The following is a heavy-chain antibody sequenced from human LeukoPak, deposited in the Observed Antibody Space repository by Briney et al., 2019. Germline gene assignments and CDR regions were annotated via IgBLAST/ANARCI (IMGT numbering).Heavy chain of an antibody. CDR2: INPNTDGT. D-gene: IGHD2/OR15-2a*01. Sequence: GASVKVSCKTSGYTFTGNYMHWVRQAPGQGLEWMGWINPNTDGTNYAQKFQGRVSMTRDTSISTAYMDLSRLRSDDTAVYYCARDSTPLDYWGQGTLVTVSS. J-gene: IGHJ4*02. CDR1: GYTFTGNY. V-gene: IGHV1-2*02. CDR3: ARDSTPLDY.